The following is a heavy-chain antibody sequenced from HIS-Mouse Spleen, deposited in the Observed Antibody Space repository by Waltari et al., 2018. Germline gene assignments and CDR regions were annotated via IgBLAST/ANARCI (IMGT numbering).Heavy chain of an antibody. V-gene: IGHV4-39*07. CDR1: GGSISSSSYY. D-gene: IGHD3-10*01. CDR2: IYYSGST. J-gene: IGHJ4*02. Sequence: QLQLQESGPGLVKPSETLSLTCTVSGGSISSSSYYWGWIRQPPGKGLEWIGSIYYSGSTDYNPSPKSRVTISVDTSKNQFSLKLSSVTAADTAVYYCARAYYYGSGSYYKGYFDYWGQGTLVTVSS. CDR3: ARAYYYGSGSYYKGYFDY.